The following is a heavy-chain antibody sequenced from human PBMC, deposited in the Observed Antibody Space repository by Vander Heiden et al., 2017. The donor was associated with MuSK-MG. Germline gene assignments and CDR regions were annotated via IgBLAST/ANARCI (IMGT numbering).Heavy chain of an antibody. V-gene: IGHV4-59*01. J-gene: IGHJ3*02. CDR3: ARGYYDFWSGHRGDAFDI. CDR1: GGSISSYY. Sequence: QVQLQESGPGLVKPSETLSLTCTVSGGSISSYYWSWIRQPPGKGLEWIGYIYDSGSTNYNPSLKSRVTISVDTSKNQFSLKLSSVTAADTAVYYCARGYYDFWSGHRGDAFDIWGQGTMVTVSS. CDR2: IYDSGST. D-gene: IGHD3-3*01.